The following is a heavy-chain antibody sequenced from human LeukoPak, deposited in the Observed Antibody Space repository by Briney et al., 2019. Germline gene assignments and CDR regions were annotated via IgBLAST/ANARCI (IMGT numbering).Heavy chain of an antibody. Sequence: PGGSLRLSCAASGFTFSSYGMHWVRQAPGKGLEWVAVIWYDGSNKYYADSVKGRFTISRDNSKNTLYLQMNSLRAGDTAVYYCARDSPPNYYDSSGYAFDIWGQGTMVTVSS. V-gene: IGHV3-33*01. CDR3: ARDSPPNYYDSSGYAFDI. D-gene: IGHD3-22*01. J-gene: IGHJ3*02. CDR2: IWYDGSNK. CDR1: GFTFSSYG.